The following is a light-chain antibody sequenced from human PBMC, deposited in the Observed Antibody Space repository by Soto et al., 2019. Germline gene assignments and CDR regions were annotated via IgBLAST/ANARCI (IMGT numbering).Light chain of an antibody. CDR1: QSISSW. V-gene: IGKV1-5*01. J-gene: IGKJ4*01. Sequence: DIHMTQSPSTLSASVGDRFTITCRASQSISSWLAWYQQKPGKAPKLLIYDASRLESGVPSRFRGSGSGTEFTLTISSLQPDDFETYYCQQYNSYPHTFGGGTKVDIK. CDR3: QQYNSYPHT. CDR2: DAS.